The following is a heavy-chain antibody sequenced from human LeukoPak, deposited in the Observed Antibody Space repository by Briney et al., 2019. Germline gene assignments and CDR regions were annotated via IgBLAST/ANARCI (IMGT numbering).Heavy chain of an antibody. J-gene: IGHJ4*02. CDR3: ARGKGVYTFGPLDS. CDR1: GFTVSSNY. V-gene: IGHV3-53*01. CDR2: IYSGGGT. Sequence: GGSLRLSCAASGFTVSSNYMSWVRQAPGKGLEWVSVIYSGGGTYYADSVKGRFTISRDSSKNTLYLQMNSLRAEDTAVYFCARGKGVYTFGPLDSWGQGTLVTVSS. D-gene: IGHD5-18*01.